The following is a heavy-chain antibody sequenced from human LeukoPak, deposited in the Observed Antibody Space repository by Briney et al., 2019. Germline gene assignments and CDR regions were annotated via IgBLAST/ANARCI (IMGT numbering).Heavy chain of an antibody. CDR2: IHHSGSS. CDR3: ANYGSGSYRFDP. CDR1: GGSISSGGYY. V-gene: IGHV4-31*03. Sequence: PSETLSLTCTVSGGSISSGGYYWSWIRQHPGKGLEWIGYIHHSGSSYYNPSLKSRVIISVDTSKNQFSLKLNSVTAADTAVYYCANYGSGSYRFDPWGQGTLSPSPQ. J-gene: IGHJ5*02. D-gene: IGHD3-10*01.